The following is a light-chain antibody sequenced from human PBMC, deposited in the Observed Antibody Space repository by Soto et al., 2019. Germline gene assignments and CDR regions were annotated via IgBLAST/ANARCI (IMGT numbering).Light chain of an antibody. CDR1: SSDVGGYNY. J-gene: IGLJ1*01. V-gene: IGLV2-14*01. Sequence: QSVLTQPASVSGSPGQSITISCTGASSDVGGYNYVSWYQQHPGEAPKLMIYDVSNRPSGTSNRFSGSKSGNTASLTISGLQAEDEAGYYCSSYTSSSILYVFGTGTKLTVL. CDR2: DVS. CDR3: SSYTSSSILYV.